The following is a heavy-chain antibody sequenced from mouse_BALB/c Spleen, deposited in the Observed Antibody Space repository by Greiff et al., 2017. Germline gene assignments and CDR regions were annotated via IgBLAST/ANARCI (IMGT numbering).Heavy chain of an antibody. D-gene: IGHD1-2*01. V-gene: IGHV1-69*02. CDR2: IYPSDSYT. CDR3: TRGGEYYYGYYYAMDY. CDR1: GYTFTSYW. J-gene: IGHJ4*01. Sequence: QVQLQQPGAELVRPGASVKLSCKASGYTFTSYWINWVKQRPGQGLEWIGNIYPSDSYTNYNQKFKDKATLTVDKSSSTAYMQLSSPTSEDSAVYYCTRGGEYYYGYYYAMDYWGQGTSVTVSS.